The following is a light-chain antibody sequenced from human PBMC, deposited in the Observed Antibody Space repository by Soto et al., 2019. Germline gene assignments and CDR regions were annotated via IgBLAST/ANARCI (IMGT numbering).Light chain of an antibody. CDR1: SGDVGRYNY. Sequence: QSALTQPASVSGSPGQSITFSCTGSSGDVGRYNYVSWYQQHPGKAPKLMIYEVTNRPSGVSNRFSGSKSGNTASLTISGLQAEDEAEYYCSSYTSSSPVIFGGGTKRTV. CDR3: SSYTSSSPVI. V-gene: IGLV2-14*01. J-gene: IGLJ2*01. CDR2: EVT.